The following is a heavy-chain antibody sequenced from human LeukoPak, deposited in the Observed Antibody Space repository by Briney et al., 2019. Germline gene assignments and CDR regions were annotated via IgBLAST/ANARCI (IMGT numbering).Heavy chain of an antibody. J-gene: IGHJ3*02. CDR2: IRSKANNYAT. D-gene: IGHD1-1*01. Sequence: GGSLRLSCAASGFTFRASAIHWVRQASGKGLEWVGRIRSKANNYATAYAASVKGRFTVSRDDSKNTAYLQMSSLKTEDTAVYFCTSLYNSALDIWGQGTMVTVSS. CDR3: TSLYNSALDI. V-gene: IGHV3-73*01. CDR1: GFTFRASA.